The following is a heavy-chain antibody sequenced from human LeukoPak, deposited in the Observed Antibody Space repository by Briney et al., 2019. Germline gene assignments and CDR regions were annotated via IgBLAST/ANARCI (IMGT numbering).Heavy chain of an antibody. J-gene: IGHJ4*02. CDR1: GFSFSRYW. V-gene: IGHV3-7*01. CDR2: IKQDGSEK. D-gene: IGHD3-10*01. CDR3: ARAGQEWFGELGFDQ. Sequence: GGSLRLSCAASGFSFSRYWLSWVRQAPGKGLEWVANIKQDGSEKNYVESVKGRFTISRDNAKNSLYLQTNSLRAEDTAVYYCARAGQEWFGELGFDQWGQGTLVIVSS.